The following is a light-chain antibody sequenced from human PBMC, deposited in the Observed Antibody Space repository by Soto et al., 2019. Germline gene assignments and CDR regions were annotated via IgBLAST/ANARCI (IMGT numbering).Light chain of an antibody. CDR2: GAS. Sequence: EIVMTQSPVTLSVSPGERATLSCRASQFVSSNLAWYQQKPGQAPRLLIYGASTRATGIPARFSGSGSGTEFTLTINSLQSEDSAVYYCQEYDNWPPEGTFGQGTKVDIK. CDR1: QFVSSN. J-gene: IGKJ1*01. V-gene: IGKV3D-15*01. CDR3: QEYDNWPPEGT.